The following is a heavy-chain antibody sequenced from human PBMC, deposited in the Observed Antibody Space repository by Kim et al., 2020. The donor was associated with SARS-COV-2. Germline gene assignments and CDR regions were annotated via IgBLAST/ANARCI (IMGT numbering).Heavy chain of an antibody. D-gene: IGHD7-27*01. J-gene: IGHJ4*02. CDR3: ARDGDHNNYFDY. Sequence: GGSLRLSCAASGFTVSSNYMSWVRQAPGKGLEWVSVIYSGGSTYYADSVKGRFTISRDNSKNTLYLQMNSLRAEDTAVYYCARDGDHNNYFDYWGQGTLVTVSS. CDR2: IYSGGST. V-gene: IGHV3-53*01. CDR1: GFTVSSNY.